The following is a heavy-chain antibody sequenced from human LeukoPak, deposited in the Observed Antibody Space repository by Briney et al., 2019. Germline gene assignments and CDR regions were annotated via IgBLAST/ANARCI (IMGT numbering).Heavy chain of an antibody. Sequence: GGSLRLSCAASGFSFSSHSMNWVRQVPGKGLEWVSSISSGAYSIYYADSVRGRFTISSDNAKNSLYLQMNSLRAEDTAVYYCAREPGISGYWGQGTLVTVSS. CDR1: GFSFSSHS. CDR2: ISSGAYSI. J-gene: IGHJ4*02. V-gene: IGHV3-21*01. D-gene: IGHD6-25*01. CDR3: AREPGISGY.